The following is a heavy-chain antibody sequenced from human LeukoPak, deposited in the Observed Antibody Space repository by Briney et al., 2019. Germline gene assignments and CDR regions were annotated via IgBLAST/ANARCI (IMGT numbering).Heavy chain of an antibody. V-gene: IGHV4-61*02. D-gene: IGHD6-19*01. CDR2: IYTSGST. CDR1: GGSISSGSYY. CDR3: ARDNIDREYSSGWLS. J-gene: IGHJ4*02. Sequence: SQTLSLACTVSGGSISSGSYYWSWIRQPAGKGLEWIGRIYTSGSTNYNPSLKSRVTISVDTSKNQFSLKLSSVTAADTAVYYCARDNIDREYSSGWLSWGQGTLVTVSS.